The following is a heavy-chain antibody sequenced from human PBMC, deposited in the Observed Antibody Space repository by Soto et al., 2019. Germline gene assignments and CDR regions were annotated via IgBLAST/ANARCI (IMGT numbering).Heavy chain of an antibody. D-gene: IGHD2-2*01. J-gene: IGHJ5*02. Sequence: GGSLRLSCAASGFTFSSYSMNWVRQAPGKGLEWDSSISSSSSYIYYADSVKGRFTISRDNAKNSLYLQMNSLRAEDTAVYYCARDVVVPAAYNWFDPWGQGTLVTVSS. V-gene: IGHV3-21*01. CDR1: GFTFSSYS. CDR3: ARDVVVPAAYNWFDP. CDR2: ISSSSSYI.